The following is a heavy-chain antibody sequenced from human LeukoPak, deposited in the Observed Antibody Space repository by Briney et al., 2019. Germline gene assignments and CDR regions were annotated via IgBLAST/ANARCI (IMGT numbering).Heavy chain of an antibody. CDR2: INGDGSSP. V-gene: IGHV3-74*01. J-gene: IGHJ4*02. Sequence: GGSLSLSCTASGFTFSSYWMQWVRQVPGKGLVPVSRINGDGSSPSYADSVKGRFTICRDNSKNTLYLQMNNLSADDTAVYYCARETNGSFPYWGQGTLVTVSS. CDR3: ARETNGSFPY. CDR1: GFTFSSYW. D-gene: IGHD2-8*01.